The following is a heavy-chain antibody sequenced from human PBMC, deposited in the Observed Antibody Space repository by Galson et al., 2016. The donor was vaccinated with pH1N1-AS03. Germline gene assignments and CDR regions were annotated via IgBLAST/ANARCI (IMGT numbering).Heavy chain of an antibody. CDR3: ARDGQLWPHYYPLDV. CDR1: GAPITSGGHY. Sequence: ETLSLTCGVSGAPITSGGHYWTWIRQLPGKGLEWIGYIYYSGTTKFNPSLATRVTMSVDRSKSQFSLNLMSVTAADTAVYYCARDGQLWPHYYPLDVWGQGTTVTVSS. V-gene: IGHV4-61*08. CDR2: IYYSGTT. J-gene: IGHJ6*02. D-gene: IGHD3-22*01.